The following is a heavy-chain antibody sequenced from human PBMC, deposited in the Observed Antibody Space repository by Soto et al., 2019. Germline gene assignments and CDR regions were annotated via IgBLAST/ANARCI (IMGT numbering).Heavy chain of an antibody. D-gene: IGHD3-3*01. V-gene: IGHV3-30*18. CDR3: AKLGDAVSGYCDC. J-gene: IGHJ4*02. CDR2: VSFDGSHK. Sequence: QVQLVQSGGGVVQPGVSLRLSCAASGFTFSSYAIHWVRQAPGKGLEWVADVSFDGSHKTYAVPVRGRFTISRDNSKKTVYLQMNSLRAEDTALYYCAKLGDAVSGYCDCWGQGTQVAVSS. CDR1: GFTFSSYA.